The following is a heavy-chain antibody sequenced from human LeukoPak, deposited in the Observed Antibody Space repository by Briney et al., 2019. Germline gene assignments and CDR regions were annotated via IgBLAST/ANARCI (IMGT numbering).Heavy chain of an antibody. D-gene: IGHD3-22*01. V-gene: IGHV4-59*11. J-gene: IGHJ4*02. CDR3: ARHGDDSSGYSQLDY. CDR2: IYYSGST. CDR1: GGSISSHY. Sequence: SETLSLTCTVSGGSISSHYWSWIRQPPGKGLEWIGYIYYSGSTNYNPSLKSRVTISVDTSKNQFSLKLSSVTAADTAVYYCARHGDDSSGYSQLDYWGQGTLVTVSS.